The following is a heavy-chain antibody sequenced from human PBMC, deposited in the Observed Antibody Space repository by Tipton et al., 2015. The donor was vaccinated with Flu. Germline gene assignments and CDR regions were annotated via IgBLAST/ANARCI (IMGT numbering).Heavy chain of an antibody. CDR1: GDSINSGGAY. V-gene: IGHV4-31*03. CDR3: ARDQGFGSGQSYDYYVLDV. Sequence: TLSLTCTVSGDSINSGGAYWTWVRQHPGKGLEWIASIYYSGNPYYNPSLWSRVTISVDTSKNQISLKVNSVAAADTAVYYCARDQGFGSGQSYDYYVLDVWGQGTTITVFS. D-gene: IGHD3-10*01. CDR2: IYYSGNP. J-gene: IGHJ6*02.